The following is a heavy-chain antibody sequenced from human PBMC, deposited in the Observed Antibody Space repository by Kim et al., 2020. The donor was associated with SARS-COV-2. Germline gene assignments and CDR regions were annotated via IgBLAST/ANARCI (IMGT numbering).Heavy chain of an antibody. D-gene: IGHD2-2*01. CDR2: ISSSSSYI. J-gene: IGHJ6*02. V-gene: IGHV3-21*01. CDR3: ASTPSDTRYYYYGMDV. Sequence: GGSLRLSCAASGFTLSSYSMNWVRQAPGKGLEWVSSISSSSSYIYYADSVKGRFTISRDNAKNSLYLQMNSLRAEDTAVYYCASTPSDTRYYYYGMDVWGQGTTVTVAS. CDR1: GFTLSSYS.